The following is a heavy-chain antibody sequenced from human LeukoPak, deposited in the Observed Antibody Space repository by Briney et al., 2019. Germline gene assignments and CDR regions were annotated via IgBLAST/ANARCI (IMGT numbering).Heavy chain of an antibody. CDR3: AKDHQTGY. V-gene: IGHV3-23*01. Sequence: PGGSLRLSCAASGFTFTTSVMSWVRQAPGKGLEWVSGITGGGGSTYYTDSVKGQFTISRDNSKNTLYLQMNSLRVEDTAIYYCAKDHQTGYWGQGTLVTVSS. D-gene: IGHD3-10*01. CDR2: ITGGGGST. J-gene: IGHJ4*02. CDR1: GFTFTTSV.